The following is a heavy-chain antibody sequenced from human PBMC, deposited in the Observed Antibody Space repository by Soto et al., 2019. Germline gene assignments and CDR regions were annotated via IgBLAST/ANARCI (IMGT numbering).Heavy chain of an antibody. CDR2: IGGSGFSI. CDR3: AKDTYDSSWYPNFLDS. CDR1: GFTFSSYA. D-gene: IGHD6-13*01. Sequence: EVQLLESGGGLVQPGGSLRLSCAASGFTFSSYAMGWVRQAPGKGLEWVSTIGGSGFSIYYADSVKGRFTISRDNSKNTLYPQMNSLRADDTALYYCAKDTYDSSWYPNFLDSWGQGTLVTVSS. V-gene: IGHV3-23*01. J-gene: IGHJ5*01.